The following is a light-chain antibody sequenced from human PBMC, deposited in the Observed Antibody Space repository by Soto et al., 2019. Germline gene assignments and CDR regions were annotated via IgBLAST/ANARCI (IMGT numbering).Light chain of an antibody. CDR2: GAS. CDR1: QTITRW. CDR3: QQYYSYST. J-gene: IGKJ1*01. Sequence: DIQITQSPSTLSASVGDRVTITCRASQTITRWMAWYQQKPGKAPKLLIYGASTLQSGVPSRFSGSGSGTDFTLTISCLQSEDFATYHCQQYYSYSTFGQGTKVDIK. V-gene: IGKV1-5*01.